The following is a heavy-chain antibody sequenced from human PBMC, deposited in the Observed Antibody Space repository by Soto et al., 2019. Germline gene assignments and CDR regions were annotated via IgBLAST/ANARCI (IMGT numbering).Heavy chain of an antibody. J-gene: IGHJ6*02. Sequence: PGESLKISCKGSGYSFTSYWIGWVRQAPGQGLEWMGIINPSGGSTSYAQKFQGRVTMTRDTSTSTVYMELSSLRSEDTAVYYCAILPLWFGELYPYYYGMDVWGQGTTVTVSS. D-gene: IGHD3-10*01. V-gene: IGHV1-46*01. CDR3: AILPLWFGELYPYYYGMDV. CDR2: INPSGGST. CDR1: GYSFTSYW.